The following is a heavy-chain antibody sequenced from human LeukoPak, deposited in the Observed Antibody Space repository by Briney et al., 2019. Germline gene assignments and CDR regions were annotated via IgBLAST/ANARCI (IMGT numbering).Heavy chain of an antibody. J-gene: IGHJ4*02. CDR3: ARHRAQGGPAAGTVDY. CDR1: GGSISSYY. CDR2: SYYSGST. V-gene: IGHV4-59*05. Sequence: PSETLSLTCTVSGGSISSYYWSWIRQPPGKGLEWIGSSYYSGSTYYNPSLKSRVTISVDTSKNQFSLRLSSVTAADTAVYYCARHRAQGGPAAGTVDYWGQGTLVTVSS. D-gene: IGHD6-13*01.